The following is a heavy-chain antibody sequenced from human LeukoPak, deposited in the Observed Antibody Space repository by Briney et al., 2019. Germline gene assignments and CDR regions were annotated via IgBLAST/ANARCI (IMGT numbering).Heavy chain of an antibody. CDR3: AREDHTYYYDSSGYYRY. D-gene: IGHD3-22*01. V-gene: IGHV3-48*04. CDR2: ISSSSSTI. J-gene: IGHJ4*02. CDR1: GFTFSSYS. Sequence: GGSLRLSCAASGFTFSSYSMNWVRQAPGKGLEWVSYISSSSSTIYYADSVKGRFTISRDNAKNSLYLQMNSLRAEDTAVYYCAREDHTYYYDSSGYYRYWGQGTLVTVSS.